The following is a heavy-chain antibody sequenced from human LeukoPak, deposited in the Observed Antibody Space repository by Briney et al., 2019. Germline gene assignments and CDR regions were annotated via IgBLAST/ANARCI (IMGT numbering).Heavy chain of an antibody. D-gene: IGHD6-19*01. V-gene: IGHV4-59*05. CDR3: ARPLYSSGWYS. CDR1: GGSISSYY. CDR2: MYYSGTT. Sequence: SETLSLTCTVSGGSISSYYWSRIRQPPGKGLEWIGSMYYSGTTYYNPSLKSRVTISEDTSNNQFSLRLSSVTAADTAVYYCARPLYSSGWYSWGQGTLVTVSS. J-gene: IGHJ4*02.